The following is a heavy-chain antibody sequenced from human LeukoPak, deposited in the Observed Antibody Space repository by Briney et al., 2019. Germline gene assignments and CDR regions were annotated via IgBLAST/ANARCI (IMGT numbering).Heavy chain of an antibody. V-gene: IGHV3-33*06. Sequence: PGRSLRLSCAASGFTFSSYGMHWVRQAPGKGLEWVAVIWYDGSNKYYADSVKGRLTISRDNSKNTLYLQMNSLRAEDTAVYYCAKDRVVYYYDSSGIDYWGQGTLVTVSS. CDR2: IWYDGSNK. D-gene: IGHD3-22*01. J-gene: IGHJ4*02. CDR3: AKDRVVYYYDSSGIDY. CDR1: GFTFSSYG.